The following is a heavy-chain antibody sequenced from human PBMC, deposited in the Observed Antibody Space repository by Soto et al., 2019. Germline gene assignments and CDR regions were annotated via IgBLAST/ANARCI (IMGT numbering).Heavy chain of an antibody. D-gene: IGHD5-12*01. CDR1: GFSLSNARMG. CDR3: ARMGKDGYNLYYFDY. J-gene: IGHJ4*02. V-gene: IGHV2-26*01. CDR2: IFSNDEK. Sequence: LVNPTETLTLTCTVSGFSLSNARMGVSWIRQPPGKALEWLAHIFSNDEKSYSTSLKSRLTISKDTSKSQVVLTMTKMDPVDTATYYCARMGKDGYNLYYFDYWGQGTLVTVSS.